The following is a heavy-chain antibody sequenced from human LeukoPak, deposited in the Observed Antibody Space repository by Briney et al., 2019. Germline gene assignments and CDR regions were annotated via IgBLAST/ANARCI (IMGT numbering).Heavy chain of an antibody. CDR3: ALLGSKLLWRIDY. Sequence: PGRSLRLSCAASGFTFSSYAMHWVRQAPGKGLEWVAVISYDGSNKYYADSVKGRFNISRDNSENTLYLLMNSLRGEDTAIYYCALLGSKLLWRIDYWGQGTLVTVSS. CDR2: ISYDGSNK. V-gene: IGHV3-30*04. CDR1: GFTFSSYA. D-gene: IGHD3-10*01. J-gene: IGHJ4*02.